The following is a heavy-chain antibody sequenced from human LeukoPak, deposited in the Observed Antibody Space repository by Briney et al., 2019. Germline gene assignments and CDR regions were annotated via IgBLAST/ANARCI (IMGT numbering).Heavy chain of an antibody. CDR1: GYTFTSYG. Sequence: ASVKVSCKASGYTFTSYGLSWVRQAPGQGLEWMGWISGYNGNTYYAQKFQGRVTMTEDTSTDTAYMELSSLRSEDTAVYYCATVLMATPLGTVDYWGQGTLVTVSS. CDR3: ATVLMATPLGTVDY. J-gene: IGHJ4*02. D-gene: IGHD5-24*01. V-gene: IGHV1-18*01. CDR2: ISGYNGNT.